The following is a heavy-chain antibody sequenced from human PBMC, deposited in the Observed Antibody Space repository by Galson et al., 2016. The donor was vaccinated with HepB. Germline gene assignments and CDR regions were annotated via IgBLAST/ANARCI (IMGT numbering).Heavy chain of an antibody. CDR2: IYHSGTT. CDR3: ARVPPNGSLDQ. D-gene: IGHD5-24*01. V-gene: IGHV4-4*02. Sequence: SETLSLTCGVSGDSIRNYFWWNWVRQPPGKGLGWIGQIYHSGTTNYNPSLRSRVTMTIDASRNEFSLRLTSVTAADTAVYYCARVPPNGSLDQWGQGSLVTVSS. CDR1: GDSIRNYFW. J-gene: IGHJ4*02.